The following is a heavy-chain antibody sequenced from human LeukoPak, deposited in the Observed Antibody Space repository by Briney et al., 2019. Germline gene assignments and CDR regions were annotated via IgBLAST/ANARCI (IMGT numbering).Heavy chain of an antibody. J-gene: IGHJ3*02. CDR2: FDPEDGET. CDR3: ARDRSSSSWYFVSPLDAFDI. V-gene: IGHV1-24*01. CDR1: GYTLTGLS. D-gene: IGHD6-13*01. Sequence: ASVKVSCKVSGYTLTGLSMHWVRQAPGKGLEWMGGFDPEDGETIYAQKFQGRVTMTEDTSTDTAYMELSSLRSEDTAVYYCARDRSSSSWYFVSPLDAFDIWGQGTMVTVSS.